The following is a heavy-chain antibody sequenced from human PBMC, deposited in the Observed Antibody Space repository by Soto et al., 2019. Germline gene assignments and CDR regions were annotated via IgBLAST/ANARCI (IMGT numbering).Heavy chain of an antibody. D-gene: IGHD3-3*01. V-gene: IGHV3-23*01. CDR3: AKGSKGGVTRFFEWRRGTECSSYFDF. CDR1: GDNFSCCA. CDR2: ISGSGSST. Sequence: PGGSLRLSCVGPGDNFSCCAITCAGQSPGKGLEWVSSISGSGSSTYYVDSVRGRFSISRDNSKNTGSVQMNGLTADDTAIYFCAKGSKGGVTRFFEWRRGTECSSYFDFWGQ. J-gene: IGHJ4*02.